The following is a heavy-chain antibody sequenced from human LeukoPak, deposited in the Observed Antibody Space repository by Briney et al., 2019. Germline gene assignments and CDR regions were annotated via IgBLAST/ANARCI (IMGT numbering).Heavy chain of an antibody. CDR1: GDSISSGDYY. D-gene: IGHD2-15*01. V-gene: IGHV4-39*07. CDR2: MNHSGST. CDR3: ARRPVVVAAADYYYYYMDV. J-gene: IGHJ6*03. Sequence: SETLSLTCTVSGDSISSGDYYWSWIRQPPGKGLEWIGEMNHSGSTNYNPSLKSRVTISVDTSKNQFSLKLSSVTAADTAVYYCARRPVVVAAADYYYYYMDVWGKGTTVTISS.